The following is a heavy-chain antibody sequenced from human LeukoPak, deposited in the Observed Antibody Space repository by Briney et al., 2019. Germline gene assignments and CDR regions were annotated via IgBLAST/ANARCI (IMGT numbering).Heavy chain of an antibody. Sequence: ASVKVSCKASGYTFTSYGISWVRQAPGQGLEWMGWISAYNGNTNYAQKLQGRVTMTTDTSTSTAYMELRSLRSDDTAVYYCARNGDGGSSWHPGDYWGQGTLVTVSS. V-gene: IGHV1-18*01. D-gene: IGHD6-13*01. CDR2: ISAYNGNT. CDR3: ARNGDGGSSWHPGDY. J-gene: IGHJ4*02. CDR1: GYTFTSYG.